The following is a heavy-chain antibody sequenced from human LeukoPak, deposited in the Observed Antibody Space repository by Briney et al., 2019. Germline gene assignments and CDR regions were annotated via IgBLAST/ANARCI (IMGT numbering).Heavy chain of an antibody. D-gene: IGHD5-24*01. CDR1: GVSISSSNSY. Sequence: SETLSLTCTVSGVSISSSNSYWRWIRQPPGKGLEWIASIYYSGNTYYNASLTSQVSISIDTSKNQFSLRLTSVTAADTAVYYCASKRWLQSSFDYWGQGTLVTVSS. CDR3: ASKRWLQSSFDY. V-gene: IGHV4-39*01. CDR2: IYYSGNT. J-gene: IGHJ4*02.